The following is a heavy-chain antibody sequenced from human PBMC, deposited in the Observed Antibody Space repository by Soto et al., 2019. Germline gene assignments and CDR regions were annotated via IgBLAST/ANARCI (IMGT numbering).Heavy chain of an antibody. CDR3: TRNGLSGYGLDV. Sequence: PGGSLRLSCSASGFTFTSYAMSWVRQAPGKGLEWVSGISGSGGDTKSADSVKGRFTISRDNSKNTLYVQTNSLRAEDTAMYYCTRNGLSGYGLDVWGQGTTVTVSS. CDR1: GFTFTSYA. J-gene: IGHJ6*02. V-gene: IGHV3-23*01. CDR2: ISGSGGDT. D-gene: IGHD2-8*01.